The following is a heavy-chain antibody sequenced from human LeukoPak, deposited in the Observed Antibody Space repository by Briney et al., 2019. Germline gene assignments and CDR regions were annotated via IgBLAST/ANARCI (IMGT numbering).Heavy chain of an antibody. J-gene: IGHJ1*01. CDR1: GYTFTSYG. CDR2: ISAYDGNT. D-gene: IGHD2-2*02. Sequence: ASVKVSCKASGYTFTSYGISWVRQAPGQGLEWMGWISAYDGNTNYAQKLQGRVTMTTDTSPSTAYLELRSLRSDDTAVYYCARSCSSTSCYRYLQHWGQGTLVTVSS. CDR3: ARSCSSTSCYRYLQH. V-gene: IGHV1-18*01.